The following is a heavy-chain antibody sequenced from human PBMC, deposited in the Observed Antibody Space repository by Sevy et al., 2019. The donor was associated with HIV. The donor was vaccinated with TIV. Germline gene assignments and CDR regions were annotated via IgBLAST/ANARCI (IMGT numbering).Heavy chain of an antibody. J-gene: IGHJ4*02. CDR3: AKDPGITMVRGVIIRASQYDY. V-gene: IGHV3-23*01. Sequence: GGSLRLSCAASGFTFSSYAMSWVRQAPGKGLEWVSAISGSGGSTYYADSVKGRFTISRDNSKNTLYLQMNSLRAEDTAVYYCAKDPGITMVRGVIIRASQYDYWGQGTLVTVSS. CDR2: ISGSGGST. D-gene: IGHD3-10*01. CDR1: GFTFSSYA.